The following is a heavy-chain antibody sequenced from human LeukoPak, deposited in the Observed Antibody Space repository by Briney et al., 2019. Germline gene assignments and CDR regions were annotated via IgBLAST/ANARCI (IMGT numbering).Heavy chain of an antibody. CDR3: ARPAWNTDAFDI. D-gene: IGHD1/OR15-1a*01. J-gene: IGHJ3*02. V-gene: IGHV1-69*13. CDR1: GGTFSSYA. Sequence: ASVKVPCKASGGTFSSYAISWVRQAPGQGLEWMGGIIPIFGTANYAQKFQGRVTITADESTSTAYMELSSLRSEDTAVYYCARPAWNTDAFDIRGQGTMVTVSS. CDR2: IIPIFGTA.